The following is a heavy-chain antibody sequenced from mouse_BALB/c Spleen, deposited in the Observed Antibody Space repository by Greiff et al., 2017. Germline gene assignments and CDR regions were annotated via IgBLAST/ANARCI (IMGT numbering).Heavy chain of an antibody. Sequence: EVKLVESGAELVKPGASVKLSCTASGFNIKDTYMHWVKQRPEQGLEWIGRIDPANGNTKYDPKFQGKATITADTSSNTAYLQLSSLTSEDTAVYYCARSYYRYDLYAMDYWGQGTSVTVSS. CDR1: GFNIKDTY. D-gene: IGHD2-14*01. CDR2: IDPANGNT. CDR3: ARSYYRYDLYAMDY. V-gene: IGHV14-3*02. J-gene: IGHJ4*01.